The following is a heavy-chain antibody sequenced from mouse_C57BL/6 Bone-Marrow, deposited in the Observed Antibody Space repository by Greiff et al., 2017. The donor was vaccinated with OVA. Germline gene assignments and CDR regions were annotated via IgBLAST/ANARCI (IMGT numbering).Heavy chain of an antibody. V-gene: IGHV5-12*01. D-gene: IGHD1-1*01. J-gene: IGHJ3*01. CDR1: GFTFSDYY. CDR3: ARLSYYAWFAY. CDR2: ISNGGGST. Sequence: EVKLVESGGGLVQPGGSLKLSCAASGFTFSDYYMYWVRQTPEKRLEWVAYISNGGGSTYYPDTVKGRFTISRDNAKNTLYLQMSRLKSEDTAMYYCARLSYYAWFAYWGQGTLVTVSA.